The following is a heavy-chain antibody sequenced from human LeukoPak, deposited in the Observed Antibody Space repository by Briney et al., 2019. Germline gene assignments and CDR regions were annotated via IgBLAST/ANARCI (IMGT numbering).Heavy chain of an antibody. D-gene: IGHD3-10*01. J-gene: IGHJ4*02. V-gene: IGHV3-23*01. Sequence: GGSLRLSCAASGFTFSSYAMSWVRQAPGKGLEWVSAINYREGSTYYADSVKGRFTISRDNSKDTLYLQMNSLRAEDTAVYYCAKDQTPTYYYGSGSYSPVDYWGQGTLVTVSS. CDR2: INYREGST. CDR1: GFTFSSYA. CDR3: AKDQTPTYYYGSGSYSPVDY.